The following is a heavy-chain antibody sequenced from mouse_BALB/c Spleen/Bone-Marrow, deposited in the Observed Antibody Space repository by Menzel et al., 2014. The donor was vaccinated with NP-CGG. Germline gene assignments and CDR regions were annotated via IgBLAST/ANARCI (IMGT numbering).Heavy chain of an antibody. CDR3: VRSGSSSGYFDY. V-gene: IGHV5-17*02. Sequence: EVKLVESGGGLAQPGGSRKLSCAASGFTFSSFGMHWVRQAPEKGLEWVAYISSGSSTIYYADTVKGRFTISRDSPKNTLFLQMTSLRSEDTAMYYCVRSGSSSGYFDYWGQGTTLTVSS. CDR1: GFTFSSFG. D-gene: IGHD1-1*01. CDR2: ISSGSSTI. J-gene: IGHJ2*01.